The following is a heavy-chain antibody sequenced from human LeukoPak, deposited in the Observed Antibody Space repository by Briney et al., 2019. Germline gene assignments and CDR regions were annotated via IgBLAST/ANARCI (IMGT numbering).Heavy chain of an antibody. CDR3: ARDSESGWSDY. V-gene: IGHV4-34*01. J-gene: IGHJ4*02. CDR2: INHSGST. D-gene: IGHD6-19*01. CDR1: GGSFSGYY. Sequence: KASETLSLTCAVYGGSFSGYYWSWIRQPPGKGLEWIGEINHSGSTNYNPSLKSRVTISVDTSKNQFSLKLSSVTAADTAVYYCARDSESGWSDYWGQGTLVTVSS.